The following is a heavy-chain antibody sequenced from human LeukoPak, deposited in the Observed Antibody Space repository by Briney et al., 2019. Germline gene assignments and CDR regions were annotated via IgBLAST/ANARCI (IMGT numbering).Heavy chain of an antibody. D-gene: IGHD3-10*01. Sequence: GGSLRLSCAASGFTFSDHYMGWVRQAPGKGLEWVGRTRNKANSYTTEYAASVKGRFTISRDDSKNSLYLQMNSLKTEDTAVYYCAREIRGFGELSGFDYWGQGTLVTVSS. CDR3: AREIRGFGELSGFDY. CDR1: GFTFSDHY. CDR2: TRNKANSYTT. J-gene: IGHJ4*02. V-gene: IGHV3-72*01.